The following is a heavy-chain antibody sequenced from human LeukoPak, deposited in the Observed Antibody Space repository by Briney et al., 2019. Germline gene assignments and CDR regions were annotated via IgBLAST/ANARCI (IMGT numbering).Heavy chain of an antibody. J-gene: IGHJ4*02. CDR1: GFTFSSYW. V-gene: IGHV4-59*12. Sequence: PGGSLRLSCAASGFTFSSYWMSWVRQPPGKGLEWIGNIYYIGNTYYNPSLKSRVTLSLDTSKNQFSLRLSSVTAADTAVYYCASGENDHDFWGQGTLVTVSS. CDR3: ASGENDHDF. CDR2: IYYIGNT. D-gene: IGHD1-1*01.